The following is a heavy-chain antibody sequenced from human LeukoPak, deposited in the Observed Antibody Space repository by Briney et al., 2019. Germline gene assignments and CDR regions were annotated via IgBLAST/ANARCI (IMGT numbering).Heavy chain of an antibody. D-gene: IGHD5-12*01. CDR2: FDPENSET. CDR3: ARVLYSGYDSAFDI. J-gene: IGHJ3*02. CDR1: GYTLTELS. Sequence: ASVKVSCKVSGYTLTELSMYWVRQAPGKGLEWMEGFDPENSETIYAQKFQGRVTMTEDTSTDTSYMELSSLRSDDTAVYYCARVLYSGYDSAFDIWGQGTMVTVSS. V-gene: IGHV1-24*01.